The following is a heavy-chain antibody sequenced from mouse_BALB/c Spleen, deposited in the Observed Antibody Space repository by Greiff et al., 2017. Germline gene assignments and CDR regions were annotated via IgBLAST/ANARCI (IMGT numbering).Heavy chain of an antibody. CDR2: IWAGGST. J-gene: IGHJ3*01. D-gene: IGHD4-1*01. V-gene: IGHV2-9*02. Sequence: QVQLKQSGPGLVAPSQSLSITCTVSGFSLTSYGVHWVRQPPGKGLEWLGVIWAGGSTNYNSALMSRLSISKDNSKSQVFLKMNSLQTDDTAMYYCARDLGRESPWFAYWGQGTLVTVSA. CDR1: GFSLTSYG. CDR3: ARDLGRESPWFAY.